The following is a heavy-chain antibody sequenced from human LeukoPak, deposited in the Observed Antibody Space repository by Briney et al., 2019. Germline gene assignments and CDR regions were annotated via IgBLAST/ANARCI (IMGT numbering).Heavy chain of an antibody. J-gene: IGHJ4*02. D-gene: IGHD2-15*01. CDR2: IVPDSGGA. Sequence: ASVKVSCKTSGYTFTNYYVHWVRQAPGQGLEWMGYIVPDSGGADYDQKFQGRVTMTRDKSISTVYMELSTLRPEDTAVYYCSTEDKYCSGANCGKYWGQGTLVTVSS. CDR3: STEDKYCSGANCGKY. V-gene: IGHV1-2*02. CDR1: GYTFTNYY.